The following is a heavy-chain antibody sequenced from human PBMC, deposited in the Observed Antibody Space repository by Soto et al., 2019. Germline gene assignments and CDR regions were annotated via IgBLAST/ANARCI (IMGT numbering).Heavy chain of an antibody. V-gene: IGHV4-30-4*01. D-gene: IGHD2-15*01. CDR2: ISYSGST. J-gene: IGHJ4*02. CDR1: GGSISSGNYY. CDR3: ATMGTPAAGLYFFDY. Sequence: SETLSLTCTVSGGSISSGNYYWSWIRQPPGKGLEWIGFISYSGSTYYSTSLKSRVTISVDTSKSQFSLNLSFVTAADTAVYYCATMGTPAAGLYFFDYWGQGSLVTVSS.